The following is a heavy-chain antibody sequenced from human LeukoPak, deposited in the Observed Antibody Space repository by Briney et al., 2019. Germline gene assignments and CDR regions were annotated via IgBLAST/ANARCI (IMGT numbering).Heavy chain of an antibody. Sequence: PGESLRLSCAASGFTFSSYGMHWVRQAPGKGLEWVAVISYDGSNRYYADSVKGRFTISRDNSKNTLYLQMNSLRAEDTAVYYCAKDVVVVPSGMDVWGQGTTVTVSS. CDR1: GFTFSSYG. V-gene: IGHV3-30*18. D-gene: IGHD2-2*01. CDR3: AKDVVVVPSGMDV. CDR2: ISYDGSNR. J-gene: IGHJ6*02.